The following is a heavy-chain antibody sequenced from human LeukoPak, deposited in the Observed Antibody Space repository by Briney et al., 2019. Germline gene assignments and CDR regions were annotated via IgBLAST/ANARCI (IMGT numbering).Heavy chain of an antibody. J-gene: IGHJ5*02. V-gene: IGHV4-34*01. CDR2: INHSGST. Sequence: SETLSLTCAVYGGSFSGYYWSWIRQPPGKGLEWIGEINHSGSTNYNPSLKSRVTISVDTSKNQFSLKLSSVTAADTAVYYCARGGEWFGLNWFDPWGQGTLLTVSS. D-gene: IGHD3-10*01. CDR3: ARGGEWFGLNWFDP. CDR1: GGSFSGYY.